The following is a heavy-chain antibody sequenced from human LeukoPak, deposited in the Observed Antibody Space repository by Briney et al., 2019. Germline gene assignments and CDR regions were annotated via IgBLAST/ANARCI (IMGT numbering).Heavy chain of an antibody. Sequence: PGGSLRLSCAASGFTFSRYWMSWVRQAPGKGLEWVANIKKDGSEKYYVDSVKGRFTISRDNAKTSLCLQMNSLRAEDTAVYYCARDLSGVTGYTYGRGIDYWGQGTLVTVSS. V-gene: IGHV3-7*01. CDR1: GFTFSRYW. J-gene: IGHJ4*02. CDR2: IKKDGSEK. D-gene: IGHD5-18*01. CDR3: ARDLSGVTGYTYGRGIDY.